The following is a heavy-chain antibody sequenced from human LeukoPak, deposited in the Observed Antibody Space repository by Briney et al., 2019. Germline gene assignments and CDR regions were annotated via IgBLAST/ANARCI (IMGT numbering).Heavy chain of an antibody. J-gene: IGHJ4*02. CDR3: ARDYKYAFDN. V-gene: IGHV3-7*01. D-gene: IGHD5-24*01. CDR1: GFTFRSYW. CDR2: IKQDGSEK. Sequence: GGSLRLSCAGSGFTFRSYWMHWVRQAPGKGLEWVANIKQDGSEKYYVDSVKGRFTISRDNANDSVYLQMNSLRAEDTAVYYCARDYKYAFDNWGQGTLVTVSS.